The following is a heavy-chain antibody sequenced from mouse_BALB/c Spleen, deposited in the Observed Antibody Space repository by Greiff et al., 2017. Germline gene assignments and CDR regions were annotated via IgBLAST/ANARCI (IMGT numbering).Heavy chain of an antibody. CDR3: ARIRYGFAY. D-gene: IGHD1-1*01. V-gene: IGHV5-9-4*01. Sequence: EVMLVESGGGLVKPGGSLKLSCAASGFTFSSYAMSWVRQSPEKRLEWVAEISSGGSYTYYPDTVTGRFTISRDNAKNTLYLEMSSLRSEDTAMYYCARIRYGFAYWGQGTLVTVSA. CDR2: ISSGGSYT. CDR1: GFTFSSYA. J-gene: IGHJ3*01.